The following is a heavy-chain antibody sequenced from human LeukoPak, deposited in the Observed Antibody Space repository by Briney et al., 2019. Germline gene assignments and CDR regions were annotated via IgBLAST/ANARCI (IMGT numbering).Heavy chain of an antibody. CDR3: ARDAYDSSGLLRFLWFDP. V-gene: IGHV4-4*07. D-gene: IGHD3-22*01. J-gene: IGHJ5*02. Sequence: SETLSLTCTVSGGSISSYYWSWLRQPAGKGLEWIGRIYTSVITNFTPSLKSRVTMSVDTSKNQFSLKLSSVTAADTAVYYCARDAYDSSGLLRFLWFDPWGQGTLVTVSS. CDR1: GGSISSYY. CDR2: IYTSVIT.